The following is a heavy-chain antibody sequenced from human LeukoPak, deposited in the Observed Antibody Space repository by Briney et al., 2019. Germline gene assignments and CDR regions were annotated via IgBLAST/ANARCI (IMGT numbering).Heavy chain of an antibody. J-gene: IGHJ4*02. Sequence: PSETLSLTCTVSGGSISSYYWSWIRQPPGKGLEWTGSTYYSGSTNYNPSLKSRVTISVDTSKNQFSLKLSSVTAADTAVYYCARHFDYWGQGTLVTVSS. V-gene: IGHV4-59*08. CDR3: ARHFDY. CDR1: GGSISSYY. CDR2: TYYSGST.